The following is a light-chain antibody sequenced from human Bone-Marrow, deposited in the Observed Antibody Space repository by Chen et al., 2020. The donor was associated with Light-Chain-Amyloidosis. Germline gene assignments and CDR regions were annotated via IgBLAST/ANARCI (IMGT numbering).Light chain of an antibody. CDR3: QVWDRSSDRPV. Sequence: SYVLPQPSSVSVAAGQTATMPCGGNNIGSTSVHWYQQTPGQAPLLVVYDDSDRPSGIPERLSGSNSGNTATLTISRVEAGDEADYYCQVWDRSSDRPVFGGGTKLTVL. CDR2: DDS. J-gene: IGLJ3*02. V-gene: IGLV3-21*02. CDR1: NIGSTS.